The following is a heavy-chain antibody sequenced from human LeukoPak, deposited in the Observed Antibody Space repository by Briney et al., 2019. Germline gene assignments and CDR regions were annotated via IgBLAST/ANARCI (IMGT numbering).Heavy chain of an antibody. CDR1: GGSISSSSYY. D-gene: IGHD4-23*01. CDR3: AREPTGVRVVKDAFDI. Sequence: SETLSLTCTVSGGSISSSSYYWGWIRQPPGKGLEWIGSIYYSGSTYYNPSLKSRVTISVDKSKNQFSLKLSSVTAAAKAGYYCAREPTGVRVVKDAFDIWGQGTMVIVFS. V-gene: IGHV4-39*07. CDR2: IYYSGST. J-gene: IGHJ3*02.